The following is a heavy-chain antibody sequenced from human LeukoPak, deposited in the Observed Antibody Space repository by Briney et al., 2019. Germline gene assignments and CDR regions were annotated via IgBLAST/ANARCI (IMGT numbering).Heavy chain of an antibody. CDR2: IYPADSDT. V-gene: IGHV5-51*01. CDR1: GYSFANYW. D-gene: IGHD1-26*01. Sequence: GESLKISCKASGYSFANYWIGWVRQMPGKGLEWMGLIYPADSDTRYSPSFQGQVTISADKSISTAYLQWSSLKASDTAMYFCARHEVGATDFWGQGTLVTVSS. J-gene: IGHJ4*02. CDR3: ARHEVGATDF.